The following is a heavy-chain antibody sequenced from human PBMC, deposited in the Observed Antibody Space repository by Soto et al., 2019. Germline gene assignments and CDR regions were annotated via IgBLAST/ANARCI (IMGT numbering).Heavy chain of an antibody. D-gene: IGHD2-15*01. J-gene: IGHJ4*02. Sequence: QVQLQESGPGLVKPSGTLSLTCAVSGGSISSSNWWSWVRQPPGKGLEWIGEIYHSRSTNYNPSLKSRVTISVDKAKNQFSLELSSVTAAATAVYYCARGVGYCSGGSCYDSYCFDYWGQGTLVTVSS. CDR2: IYHSRST. V-gene: IGHV4-4*02. CDR1: GGSISSSNW. CDR3: ARGVGYCSGGSCYDSYCFDY.